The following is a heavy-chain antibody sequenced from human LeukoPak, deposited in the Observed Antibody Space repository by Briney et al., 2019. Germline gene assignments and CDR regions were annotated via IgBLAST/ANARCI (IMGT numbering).Heavy chain of an antibody. D-gene: IGHD3-3*01. J-gene: IGHJ3*02. Sequence: ASVKVSCKASGYTFTTYDIGWMRQATGQGLEWLGWLNPNNGDTDYAQRFQGRVTITRDTSISTAYMELTSLRSEDTAVYYCARDYIRRGTIFGTREDAFDIWGQGAMVTVSP. CDR3: ARDYIRRGTIFGTREDAFDI. V-gene: IGHV1-8*03. CDR1: GYTFTTYD. CDR2: LNPNNGDT.